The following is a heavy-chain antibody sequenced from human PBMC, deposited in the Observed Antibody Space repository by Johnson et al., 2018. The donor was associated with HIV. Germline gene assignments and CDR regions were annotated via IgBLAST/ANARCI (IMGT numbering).Heavy chain of an antibody. CDR2: ISYDGSNK. CDR1: GFTFSSYA. J-gene: IGHJ3*02. CDR3: AKDASGSYSRAQSISDAFDI. D-gene: IGHD1-26*01. Sequence: QVQLVESWGAVVQPGRSLRVSCAASGFTFSSYAMHWVRQAPGKGLEWVAVISYDGSNKYYADSVKGRFTISRDNSKNTLYLQMNSLRAEDTAVYYCAKDASGSYSRAQSISDAFDIWGQGTMVTVSS. V-gene: IGHV3-30*04.